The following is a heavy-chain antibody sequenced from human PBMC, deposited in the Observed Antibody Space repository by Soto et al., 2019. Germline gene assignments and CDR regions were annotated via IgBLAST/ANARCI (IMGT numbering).Heavy chain of an antibody. D-gene: IGHD3-3*01. CDR3: ARVYYDFWSGPSPGAYYYYMDV. CDR2: INHSGST. J-gene: IGHJ6*03. Sequence: SETLSLTCAVYGGSFSGYYWSWIRQPPGKGLEWIGEINHSGSTNYNPSLKSRVTISVDTSKNQFSLKLSSVTAADTAVYYCARVYYDFWSGPSPGAYYYYMDVWGKETTVTVSS. CDR1: GGSFSGYY. V-gene: IGHV4-34*01.